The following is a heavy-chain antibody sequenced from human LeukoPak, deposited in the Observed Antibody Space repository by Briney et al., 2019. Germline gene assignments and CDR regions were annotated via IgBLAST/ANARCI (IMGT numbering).Heavy chain of an antibody. CDR3: ARHGQQWLVRVGFDL. Sequence: PSETLSLTCTVSGGSINTYYWSWIRQPPGKGLEWIGYIYYSGSTVYNSSLKSRVSISVDTSKNQFSLKLSSVTAADTAVYYCARHGQQWLVRVGFDLWGRGTLVTVSS. D-gene: IGHD6-19*01. CDR2: IYYSGST. CDR1: GGSINTYY. J-gene: IGHJ2*01. V-gene: IGHV4-59*08.